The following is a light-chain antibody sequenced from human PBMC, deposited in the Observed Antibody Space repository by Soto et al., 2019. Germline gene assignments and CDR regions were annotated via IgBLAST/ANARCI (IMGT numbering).Light chain of an antibody. Sequence: DIQMTQSPSTLSASVGDRVTITCRASQSISSWLAWYQQKPGKPPKLLIYDASSLESGVPSRFRGSGSGTEFTLTISRLQPDDFETYYCQQGSSFPWTFGQGTKVDI. CDR1: QSISSW. CDR2: DAS. CDR3: QQGSSFPWT. J-gene: IGKJ1*01. V-gene: IGKV1-5*01.